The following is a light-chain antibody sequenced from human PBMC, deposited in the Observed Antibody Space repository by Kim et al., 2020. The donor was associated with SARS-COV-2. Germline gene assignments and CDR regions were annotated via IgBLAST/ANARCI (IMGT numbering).Light chain of an antibody. V-gene: IGLV2-14*03. J-gene: IGLJ1*01. CDR2: DVS. CDR3: SSFTTSSTFV. CDR1: SSDVGGYNY. Sequence: GPSITISSIGTSSDVGGYNYVAWYQQHPGKGPELIIYDVSHRPSGVSGRFSGSKSGNTASLTISGLQAEDEADYYCSSFTTSSTFVFGTGTKVTVL.